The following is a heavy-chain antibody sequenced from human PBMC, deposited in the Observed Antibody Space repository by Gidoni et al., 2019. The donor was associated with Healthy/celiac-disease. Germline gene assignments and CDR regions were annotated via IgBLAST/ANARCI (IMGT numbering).Heavy chain of an antibody. CDR1: GGTFSSYA. V-gene: IGHV1-69*01. CDR3: ERDQDY. CDR2: IIPILGTA. Sequence: QVQLVHSGAQLQTSGFSVKFSCRASGGTFSSYAISWVRQATGQGIELMGGIIPILGTANYAKKLQGRVTITADESTSTDNMELSSLRYEDTAVNYCERDQDYWGQGTLVTVSS. J-gene: IGHJ4*02.